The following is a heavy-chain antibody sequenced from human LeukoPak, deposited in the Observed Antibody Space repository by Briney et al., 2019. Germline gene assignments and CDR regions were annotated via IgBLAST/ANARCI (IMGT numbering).Heavy chain of an antibody. D-gene: IGHD7-27*01. CDR1: GFSFSSNW. CDR3: ARDIALGRIEY. J-gene: IGHJ4*02. CDR2: ISSDGSST. V-gene: IGHV3-74*03. Sequence: GGSLRLSCAASGFSFSSNWMHWVRQAPGKGLVWVSRISSDGSSTTYADSVKGRFTISRDNAKNTVYLQMNSLRAEDTAVYYCARDIALGRIEYWGQGTLVTVSS.